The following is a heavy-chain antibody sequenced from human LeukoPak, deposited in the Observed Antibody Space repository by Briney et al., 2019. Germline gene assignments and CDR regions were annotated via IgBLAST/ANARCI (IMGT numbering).Heavy chain of an antibody. CDR3: ARISGAMVYP. V-gene: IGHV4-39*07. Sequence: SETLSLTCTVSGGSISSSTYYWGWLRQPPGKGLEWIGSIYYSGSTYYNPSLKSRVTISEDTSKNQFSLKLSSVTAADTAVYYCARISGAMVYPWGQGTLVTVSS. J-gene: IGHJ5*02. D-gene: IGHD5-18*01. CDR2: IYYSGST. CDR1: GGSISSSTYY.